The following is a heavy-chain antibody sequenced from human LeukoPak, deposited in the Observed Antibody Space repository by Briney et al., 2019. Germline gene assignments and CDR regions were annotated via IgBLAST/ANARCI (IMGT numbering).Heavy chain of an antibody. CDR1: GFTFSSYA. J-gene: IGHJ4*02. CDR3: VSSRWLRHFDY. D-gene: IGHD5-12*01. Sequence: GGSLRLSCAASGFTFSSYAMSWVRQAPGKGLEWVSAIGGSGVTTYYVDSVKGRFTISRDNSKNTLYLQINSLIAEDTAVYYCVSSRWLRHFDYWGQGTLVTVSS. V-gene: IGHV3-23*01. CDR2: IGGSGVTT.